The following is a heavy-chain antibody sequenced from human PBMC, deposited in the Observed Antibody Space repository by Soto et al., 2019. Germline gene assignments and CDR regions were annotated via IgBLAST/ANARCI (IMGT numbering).Heavy chain of an antibody. CDR2: ISGSGGST. CDR1: GFTFSSYA. D-gene: IGHD2-2*01. CDR3: AKDHDIVVVPAALFDP. J-gene: IGHJ5*02. Sequence: EVQLLESGGGLVQPGGSLRLSCAASGFTFSSYAMSWVRQAPGKGLEWVSAISGSGGSTYYADSVKGRFTISRDNSKNTLYLQMNSLRAEDTAGYYCAKDHDIVVVPAALFDPWGQGTLVTVSS. V-gene: IGHV3-23*01.